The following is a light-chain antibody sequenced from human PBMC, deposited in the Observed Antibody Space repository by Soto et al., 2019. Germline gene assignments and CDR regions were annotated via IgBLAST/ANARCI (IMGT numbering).Light chain of an antibody. Sequence: QSVLTQPPSASGTPGQRVTMSCSGSRSSVGNNYVYLYQQLPGTAPTLLIYRNTQRPSGVPDRFAASKSGTSASLAISGLRSEDEGAYYCAAWDDNLSGYVFGTGTKVTVL. CDR3: AAWDDNLSGYV. CDR2: RNT. V-gene: IGLV1-47*01. CDR1: RSSVGNNY. J-gene: IGLJ1*01.